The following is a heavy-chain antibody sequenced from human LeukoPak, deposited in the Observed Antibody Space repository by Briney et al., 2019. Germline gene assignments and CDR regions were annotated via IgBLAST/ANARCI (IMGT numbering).Heavy chain of an antibody. Sequence: QPGGSLRLSCAASGFPFSSYGMHWVRQAPGKGLEWVAVISYDGSNKYYADSVKGRFTISRDNSKNTLYLQMNSLRAEDTAVYYCAKGEGPDDYGYAFDIWGQGTMVTVSS. J-gene: IGHJ3*02. D-gene: IGHD4-17*01. CDR3: AKGEGPDDYGYAFDI. V-gene: IGHV3-30*18. CDR2: ISYDGSNK. CDR1: GFPFSSYG.